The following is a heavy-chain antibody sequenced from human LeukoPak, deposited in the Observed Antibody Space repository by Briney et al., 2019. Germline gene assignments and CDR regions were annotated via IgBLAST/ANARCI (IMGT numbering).Heavy chain of an antibody. J-gene: IGHJ4*02. V-gene: IGHV3-33*01. CDR1: GFRFSSYG. CDR2: VSYDGSNK. Sequence: GRSLRLFCTASGFRFSSYGIHWVRQTPGKGLEWVALVSYDGSNKDYADSVKGRFTISRDNSKNTVYLQINSLRAEDTAVYYCAREMGSVYFDYWGQGTLVTVSS. CDR3: AREMGSVYFDY. D-gene: IGHD3-10*01.